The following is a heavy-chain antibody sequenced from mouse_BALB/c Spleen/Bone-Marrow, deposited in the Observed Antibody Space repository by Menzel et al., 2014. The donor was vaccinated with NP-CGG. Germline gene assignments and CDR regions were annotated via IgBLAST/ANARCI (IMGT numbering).Heavy chain of an antibody. CDR1: GYAFTNYL. V-gene: IGHV1-54*01. CDR2: INPGIGDT. CDR3: SGFTRDY. J-gene: IGHJ2*01. Sequence: VQRVESGDELVRPGTSVKVSCKAYGYAFTNYLIEWFKQRPGQGLEWIGRINPGIGDTTYNAKFLGKETLTADKSSTSAYMQLSSLTSDYSAVDFWSGFTRDYWCQGTTLTVSS.